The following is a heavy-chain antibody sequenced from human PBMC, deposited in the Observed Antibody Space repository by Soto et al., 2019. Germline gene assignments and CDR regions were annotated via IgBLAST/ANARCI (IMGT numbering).Heavy chain of an antibody. V-gene: IGHV3-74*01. CDR2: ISPDGSST. J-gene: IGHJ4*02. CDR3: ASDSWNSY. Sequence: EVQLVESGGGLVQPGGSLRLSCVASGFTFSNYWMHWVRQAPGKGLVWVSRISPDGSSTNYADSVTGRFTISRDNAKNTPYLQLNSLRAEDTALYYCASDSWNSYWGQGTLVTVSS. CDR1: GFTFSNYW. D-gene: IGHD1-7*01.